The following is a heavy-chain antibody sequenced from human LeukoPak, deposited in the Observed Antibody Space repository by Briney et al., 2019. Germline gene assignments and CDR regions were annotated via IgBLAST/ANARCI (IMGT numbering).Heavy chain of an antibody. V-gene: IGHV4-30-4*07. J-gene: IGHJ4*02. CDR2: IYYSGST. Sequence: SETLSLTCAIYSESFSGYSWSWIRQPPGKGLEWIGYIYYSGSTYYNPSLKSRVTISVDTSKNQFSLKLSSVTAADTAVYYCARTTKDTAMAFYFDYWGQGTLVTVSS. CDR1: SESFSGYS. D-gene: IGHD5-18*01. CDR3: ARTTKDTAMAFYFDY.